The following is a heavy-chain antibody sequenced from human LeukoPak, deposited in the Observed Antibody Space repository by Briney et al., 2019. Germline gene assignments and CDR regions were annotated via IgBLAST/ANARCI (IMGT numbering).Heavy chain of an antibody. Sequence: ASVKVSCRASGYTFTGYYMHWVRQAPGQGLEWMGWINPNSGGTNYAQKFQGRVTMTRDTSISTAYMELSRLRSDDTAVYYCARGHDGSGYPDADYWGQGTLVTVSS. V-gene: IGHV1-2*02. CDR2: INPNSGGT. D-gene: IGHD3-22*01. CDR3: ARGHDGSGYPDADY. CDR1: GYTFTGYY. J-gene: IGHJ4*02.